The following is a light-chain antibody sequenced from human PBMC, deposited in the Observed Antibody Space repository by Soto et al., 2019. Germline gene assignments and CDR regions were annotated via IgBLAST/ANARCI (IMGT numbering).Light chain of an antibody. CDR2: GNS. J-gene: IGLJ1*01. Sequence: QSVLTQPPSVSGAPGQRVTISCTGSSSNIGAGYDVHWYQQLPGTAPRLLIYGNSNRPSGVPDRFSGSKSGTSASLAITGLQAEDDADYYCQSFDSSLSGSVDVFGTGTKLTVL. CDR3: QSFDSSLSGSVDV. CDR1: SSNIGAGYD. V-gene: IGLV1-40*01.